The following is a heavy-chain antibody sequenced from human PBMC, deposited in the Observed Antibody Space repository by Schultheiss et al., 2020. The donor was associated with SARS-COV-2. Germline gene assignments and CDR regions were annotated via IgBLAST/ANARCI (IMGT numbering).Heavy chain of an antibody. CDR3: ARKVRRRAYYYGMDV. Sequence: GGSLRLSCAASGFTFSSYAMHWVRQAPGKGLEWVAVISYDGSNKYYADSVKGRFTISRDNSKNTLYLQMNSLRAEDTAVYYCARKVRRRAYYYGMDVWGQGTTVTVSS. V-gene: IGHV3-30*04. CDR2: ISYDGSNK. D-gene: IGHD3-10*01. CDR1: GFTFSSYA. J-gene: IGHJ6*02.